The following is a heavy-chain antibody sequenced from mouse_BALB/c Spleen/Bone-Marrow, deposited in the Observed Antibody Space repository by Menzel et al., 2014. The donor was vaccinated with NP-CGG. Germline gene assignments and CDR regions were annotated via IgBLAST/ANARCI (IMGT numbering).Heavy chain of an antibody. CDR2: INPYNEGS. Sequence: VQLKESGPELVKPGASVKMSCKASGYTFTRYVIHWVRQKPGQGLDWIGYINPYNEGSKYNEKFKGEATLTSDKSSHTAYKELSSLTSDDSAVYYCARERDYGDYFDYWGQGTTLTVSS. CDR1: GYTFTRYV. V-gene: IGHV1-14*01. J-gene: IGHJ2*01. CDR3: ARERDYGDYFDY. D-gene: IGHD1-1*01.